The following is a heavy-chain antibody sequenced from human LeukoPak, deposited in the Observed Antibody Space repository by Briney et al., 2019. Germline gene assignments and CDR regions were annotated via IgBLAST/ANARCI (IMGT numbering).Heavy chain of an antibody. CDR2: IIPIFGTA. J-gene: IGHJ6*03. D-gene: IGHD1-7*01. CDR1: EGTFSSYA. Sequence: SVKVSCKASEGTFSSYAISWVRQAPGQGLEWMGGIIPIFGTANYAQKFQGRVTITADESTSTAYMELSSLRSEDTAVYYCARVWSLANYGYYYYYMDVWGKGTTVTVSS. CDR3: ARVWSLANYGYYYYYMDV. V-gene: IGHV1-69*13.